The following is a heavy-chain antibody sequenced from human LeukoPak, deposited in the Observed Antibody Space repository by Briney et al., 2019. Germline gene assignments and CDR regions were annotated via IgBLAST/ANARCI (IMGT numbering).Heavy chain of an antibody. CDR1: GFTFSSCA. J-gene: IGHJ4*02. Sequence: GGSLRLSCAASGFTFSSCAMSWVRQAPGKGLEWVSTISGSGGSTYYADSVKGRFTISRDNSQNTLYLQMNSLRAEDTAIYFCARAPGEYNFGSFDYWDQGALVTVSS. CDR3: ARAPGEYNFGSFDY. D-gene: IGHD5-18*01. V-gene: IGHV3-23*01. CDR2: ISGSGGST.